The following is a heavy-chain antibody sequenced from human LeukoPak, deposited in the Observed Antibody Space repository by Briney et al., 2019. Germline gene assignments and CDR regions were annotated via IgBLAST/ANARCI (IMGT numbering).Heavy chain of an antibody. V-gene: IGHV1-2*02. J-gene: IGHJ5*02. CDR1: GYTFTGYY. CDR2: INPNSGGT. CDR3: ARDYGDYKNWFDP. D-gene: IGHD4-17*01. Sequence: ASVKVSCTASGYTFTGYYMHWVRQAPGQGLEWMGWINPNSGGTNYAQKFQGRVTMTRDTSISTAYMELSRLRSDDTAVYYCARDYGDYKNWFDPWGQGTLVTVSS.